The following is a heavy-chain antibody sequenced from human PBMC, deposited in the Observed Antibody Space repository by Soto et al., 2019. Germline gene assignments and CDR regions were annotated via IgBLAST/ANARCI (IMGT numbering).Heavy chain of an antibody. V-gene: IGHV3-23*01. CDR2: ISGSGGRT. D-gene: IGHD5-12*01. J-gene: IGHJ6*02. Sequence: GGSLRLSCAASGFTFSSYAMSWVRQAPGKGLEWVSTISGSGGRTFFADSVKGRFTISRDNSKNTLFLQMSSLSAEDKAVYFCAQGRWIYYNSYYYYGMDVWGQGNTVSVS. CDR3: AQGRWIYYNSYYYYGMDV. CDR1: GFTFSSYA.